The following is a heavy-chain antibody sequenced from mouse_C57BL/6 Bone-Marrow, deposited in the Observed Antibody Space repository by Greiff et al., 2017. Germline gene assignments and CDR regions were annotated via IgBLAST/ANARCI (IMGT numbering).Heavy chain of an antibody. Sequence: QVQLQQPGAELVKPGASVKLSCKASGYTFTSYWMHWVKQRPGQGLEWIGMIHPNSGSTNYNEKFKSKATLTVDKSSSTAYMQLSSLTSEDSAVYYCARRDGSYVVDYWGQGTTLTVSS. CDR3: ARRDGSYVVDY. V-gene: IGHV1-64*01. CDR1: GYTFTSYW. CDR2: IHPNSGST. D-gene: IGHD1-1*02. J-gene: IGHJ2*01.